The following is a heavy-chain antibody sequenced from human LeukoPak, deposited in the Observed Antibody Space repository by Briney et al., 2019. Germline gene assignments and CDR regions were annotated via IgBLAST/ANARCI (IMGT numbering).Heavy chain of an antibody. CDR3: ASGRQLGY. V-gene: IGHV3-7*01. CDR1: GFTSSNYW. D-gene: IGHD6-13*01. CDR2: IKEDGSEK. Sequence: GGSLSLSCAASGFTSSNYWMSWVRQAPGKGLEWVANIKEDGSEKYYVDSVKGRFTISRDNARNSLYLQMNSLRAEDTAVYYCASGRQLGYWGQGTLVTVSS. J-gene: IGHJ4*02.